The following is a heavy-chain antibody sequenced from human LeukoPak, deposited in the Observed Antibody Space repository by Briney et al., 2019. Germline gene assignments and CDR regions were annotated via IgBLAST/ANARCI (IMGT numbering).Heavy chain of an antibody. CDR1: GFPFETNA. CDR2: IGNTET. D-gene: IGHD5-18*01. CDR3: AKDWIQFNRVFDCFDS. Sequence: GGSLRLSCATSGFPFETNAMSWVRQAPGKGLEWVATIGNTETFYADSVTGRFTISRDNSKNSVNLQMNRLRVEDTAIYYCAKDWIQFNRVFDCFDSWGQGTLVTVSS. J-gene: IGHJ4*02. V-gene: IGHV3-23*01.